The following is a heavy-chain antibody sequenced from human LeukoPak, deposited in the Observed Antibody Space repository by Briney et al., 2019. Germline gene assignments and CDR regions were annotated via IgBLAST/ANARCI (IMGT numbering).Heavy chain of an antibody. V-gene: IGHV3-23*01. CDR1: GFTFSSYA. Sequence: GGSLRLSCAASGFTFSSYAMSWVRQAPGKGLEWVSAISGSGGSTYYADSVKGRFTISRDNSKNTLYLQMNSLRAEDMAVYYCARVAAAGLYYFDYWGQGTLVTVSS. J-gene: IGHJ4*02. CDR3: ARVAAAGLYYFDY. D-gene: IGHD6-13*01. CDR2: ISGSGGST.